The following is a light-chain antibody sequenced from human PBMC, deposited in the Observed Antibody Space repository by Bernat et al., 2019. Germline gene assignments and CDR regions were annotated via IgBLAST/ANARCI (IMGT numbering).Light chain of an antibody. J-gene: IGLJ1*01. V-gene: IGLV2-11*01. CDR2: DVS. CDR1: SSDVGGYNY. CDR3: CSYAGNYSYV. Sequence: QSALTQPRSVSGSPGQSVTISCTGSSSDVGGYNYVSWYQQHPGKAPKVMIYDVSNRPSGVPDRFSGSKSGDTASLTISGLQAEDEADYYCCSYAGNYSYVCGTGTKVTVL.